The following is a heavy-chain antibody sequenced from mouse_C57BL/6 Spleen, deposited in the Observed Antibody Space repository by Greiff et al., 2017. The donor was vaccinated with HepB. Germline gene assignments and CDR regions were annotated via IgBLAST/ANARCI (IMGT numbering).Heavy chain of an antibody. CDR1: GYTFTDYN. J-gene: IGHJ4*01. Sequence: VQLQQSGPELVKPGASVKIPCKASGYTFTDYNMDWVKQSHGKSLEWIGDINPNNGGTNYNQKFKGKATLTVDKSSSTAYMELRSLTSEDTAVYYCARGDHYYGSSSYAMDYWGQGTSVTVSS. CDR2: INPNNGGT. D-gene: IGHD1-1*01. CDR3: ARGDHYYGSSSYAMDY. V-gene: IGHV1-18*01.